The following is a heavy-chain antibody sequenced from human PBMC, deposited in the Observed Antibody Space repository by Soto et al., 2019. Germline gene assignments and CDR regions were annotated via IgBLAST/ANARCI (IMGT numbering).Heavy chain of an antibody. Sequence: PSETLSLTCTVSGGSISSGDYYWSWIRQPPGKGLEWIGYIYYSGSTNYNPSLKSRVTISVDTSKNQFSLKLSSVTAADTAVYYCARHLYSSKNYYMDVWGKGTTVTVSS. D-gene: IGHD6-13*01. CDR3: ARHLYSSKNYYMDV. CDR2: IYYSGST. J-gene: IGHJ6*03. V-gene: IGHV4-61*08. CDR1: GGSISSGDYY.